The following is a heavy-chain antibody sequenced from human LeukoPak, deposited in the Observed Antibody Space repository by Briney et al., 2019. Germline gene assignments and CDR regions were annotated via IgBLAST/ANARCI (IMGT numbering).Heavy chain of an antibody. J-gene: IGHJ5*02. V-gene: IGHV3-73*01. D-gene: IGHD2-2*01. Sequence: KVSCKASGYTFSGSAMHWVRQASGNGLEWVGRIRSKADSYATAYAASVKGRFTSSRDDSKNTAYLQMNSLKTEDTAVYYCTKGYCSGSSCYPQFDPWGQGTLVTVSS. CDR2: IRSKADSYAT. CDR3: TKGYCSGSSCYPQFDP. CDR1: GYTFSGSA.